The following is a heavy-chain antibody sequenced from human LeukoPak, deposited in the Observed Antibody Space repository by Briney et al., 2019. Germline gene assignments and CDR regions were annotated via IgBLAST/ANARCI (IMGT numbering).Heavy chain of an antibody. V-gene: IGHV4-59*08. J-gene: IGHJ4*02. CDR3: ARQKYYYDSSGYYFDY. CDR1: GGSISSYC. D-gene: IGHD3-22*01. CDR2: IYYSGST. Sequence: SETLSLTCTVSGGSISSYCWSWIRQPPGKGLEWIGYIYYSGSTNYNPSLKSRVTISVDTSKNQFSLKLSSVTAADTAVYYCARQKYYYDSSGYYFDYWGQGTLVTVSS.